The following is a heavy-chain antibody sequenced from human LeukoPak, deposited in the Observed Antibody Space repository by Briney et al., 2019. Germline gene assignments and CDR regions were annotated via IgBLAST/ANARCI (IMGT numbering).Heavy chain of an antibody. CDR3: ARELASITMVRGVIIPWAFDP. V-gene: IGHV1-2*02. CDR1: GYTFTGYY. Sequence: GASVKVSCKASGYTFTGYYMHWVRQAPGQGLEWMGWINPNSGGTNYAQKFQGRVTMTRDTSISTAYMGLSRLRSDDTAVYYCARELASITMVRGVIIPWAFDPWGQGTLVTVSS. J-gene: IGHJ5*02. CDR2: INPNSGGT. D-gene: IGHD3-10*01.